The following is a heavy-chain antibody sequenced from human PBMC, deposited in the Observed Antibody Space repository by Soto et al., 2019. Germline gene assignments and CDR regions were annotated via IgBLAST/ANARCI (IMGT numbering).Heavy chain of an antibody. Sequence: GSVNVSCKASGYTFTGNYIHWVRQAPEQGPEWMGEIGPESGATRYAQKFQGRVTMTRDMSITTVYMELNNLSPDDTAVYYCGRGRRGQIVVLSWGEGTTVIVSP. J-gene: IGHJ6*04. CDR3: GRGRRGQIVVLS. CDR1: GYTFTGNY. CDR2: IGPESGAT. V-gene: IGHV1-2*02. D-gene: IGHD1-26*01.